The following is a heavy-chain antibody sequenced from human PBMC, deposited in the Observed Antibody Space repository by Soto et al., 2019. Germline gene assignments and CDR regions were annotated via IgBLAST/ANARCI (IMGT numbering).Heavy chain of an antibody. CDR1: GFTVSSND. D-gene: IGHD6-19*01. Sequence: GGSLRLSCAASGFTVSSNDMSWVRQAPGKGLEWVSVIYSGGSTYYADSVKGRFTISRDNSKNTLYLQMNSLRAEDTAVYYCARVSYNGVAGRWGQGTLVTVSS. CDR2: IYSGGST. J-gene: IGHJ4*02. V-gene: IGHV3-66*01. CDR3: ARVSYNGVAGR.